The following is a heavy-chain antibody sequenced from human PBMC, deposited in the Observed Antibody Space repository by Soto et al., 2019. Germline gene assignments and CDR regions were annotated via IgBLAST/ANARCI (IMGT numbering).Heavy chain of an antibody. Sequence: SETLSLTCTVSGGSISSGDYYWSWIRQPPGEGLEWIGYIYYSGSTYYNPSLKSRVTISVDTSKNQFSLKLSSVTAADTAVYYCARDNIVVVVAATRTQYYGMDVWGQGTTVTVSS. CDR3: ARDNIVVVVAATRTQYYGMDV. CDR2: IYYSGST. J-gene: IGHJ6*02. D-gene: IGHD2-15*01. V-gene: IGHV4-30-4*01. CDR1: GGSISSGDYY.